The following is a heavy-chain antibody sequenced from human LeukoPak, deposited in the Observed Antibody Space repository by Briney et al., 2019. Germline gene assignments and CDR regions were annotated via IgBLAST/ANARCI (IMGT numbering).Heavy chain of an antibody. Sequence: GAPVKVSCKASGYTFSSYGISWVRQAPGQGLEWMGWISAYNGNTNYAQKIQGRVTMTTDTSTSTAYMELRSLRSDDTAVYYCARGHSTSSPYFCNGMDVWGQGTTVTVSS. D-gene: IGHD6-6*01. CDR3: ARGHSTSSPYFCNGMDV. CDR1: GYTFSSYG. J-gene: IGHJ6*02. CDR2: ISAYNGNT. V-gene: IGHV1-18*01.